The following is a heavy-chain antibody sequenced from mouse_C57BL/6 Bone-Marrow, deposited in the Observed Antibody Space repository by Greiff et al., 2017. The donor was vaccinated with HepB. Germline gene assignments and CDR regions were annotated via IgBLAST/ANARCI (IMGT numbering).Heavy chain of an antibody. D-gene: IGHD1-1*01. J-gene: IGHJ2*01. Sequence: VKLQESGAELVRPGASVTLSCKASGYTFTDYEMHWVKQTPVHGLEWIGAIDPETGGTAYNQKFKGKAILTADKSSSTAYMELRSLTSEDSAVYYCTRGIYVFDYWGQGTTLTVSS. CDR2: IDPETGGT. V-gene: IGHV1-15*01. CDR1: GYTFTDYE. CDR3: TRGIYVFDY.